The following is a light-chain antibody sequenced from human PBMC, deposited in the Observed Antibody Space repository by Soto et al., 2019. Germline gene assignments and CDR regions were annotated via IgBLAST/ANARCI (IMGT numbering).Light chain of an antibody. Sequence: DIQMTQSPSTLSASIGDTVTITCRTSQSVDTWLAWYQHKAGKAPKLLIYRASSLATGVPSRFSGSGSGIAFTLTTTSLQPDDFATYYCQHYNDYSRVFGQGTQVESK. CDR2: RAS. V-gene: IGKV1-5*03. CDR1: QSVDTW. J-gene: IGKJ1*01. CDR3: QHYNDYSRV.